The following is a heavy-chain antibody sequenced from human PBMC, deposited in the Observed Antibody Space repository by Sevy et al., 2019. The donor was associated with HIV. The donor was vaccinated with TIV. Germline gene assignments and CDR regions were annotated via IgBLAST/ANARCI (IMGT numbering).Heavy chain of an antibody. CDR3: TREDIVLGEDNYYGIDV. V-gene: IGHV3-53*01. Sequence: GGSLRLSCVVSGFSVSSNYMSWVRQAPGKGLEWVSNIYSAGRTYYADSVRGRFTISRDTSKNMAYLEMKSLRAEDTAVYYCTREDIVLGEDNYYGIDVWGHGTTVTFSS. CDR1: GFSVSSNY. J-gene: IGHJ6*02. CDR2: IYSAGRT. D-gene: IGHD2-15*01.